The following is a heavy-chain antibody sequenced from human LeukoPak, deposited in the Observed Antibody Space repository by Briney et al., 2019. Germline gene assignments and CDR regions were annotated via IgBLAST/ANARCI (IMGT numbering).Heavy chain of an antibody. J-gene: IGHJ4*02. Sequence: SETLSLTCTVSGGSISSGSYYWSWIRQPAGKGLEWIGRIYTSGSTNYNPSLKSRVTISVDTSKNQFSLKLSSVTAADTAVYYCARVRVRDTAHFDYWGQGTLVTVSS. V-gene: IGHV4-61*02. CDR3: ARVRVRDTAHFDY. CDR2: IYTSGST. CDR1: GGSISSGSYY. D-gene: IGHD5-18*01.